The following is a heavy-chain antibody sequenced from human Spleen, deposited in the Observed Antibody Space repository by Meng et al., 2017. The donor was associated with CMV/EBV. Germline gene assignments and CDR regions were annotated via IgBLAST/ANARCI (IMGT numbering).Heavy chain of an antibody. CDR3: ARVRMTTVERYFDY. Sequence: EVQLVESGGXLVKPGXSLRLSCAASGFTFSSYSMNWVRQAPGKGLEWVSSISSSSSYIYYADSVKGRFTISRDNAKNSLYLQMNSLRAEDTAVYYCARVRMTTVERYFDYGGQGTLVTVSS. CDR2: ISSSSSYI. CDR1: GFTFSSYS. V-gene: IGHV3-21*01. J-gene: IGHJ4*02. D-gene: IGHD4-17*01.